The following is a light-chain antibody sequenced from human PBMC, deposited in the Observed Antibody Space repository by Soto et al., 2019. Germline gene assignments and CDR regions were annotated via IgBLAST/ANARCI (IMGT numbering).Light chain of an antibody. V-gene: IGLV2-14*01. CDR3: SSYTSSSTL. J-gene: IGLJ1*01. CDR1: SSDVGDYNY. CDR2: DVS. Sequence: QSALTQPASVSGSPGQSITISCTGTSSDVGDYNYVSWYQQHPGKAPKLMLYDVSNRPSGISDRFSGSKSGNTASLTISGPQAEDEPDYYCSSYTSSSTLFGTGTKLTVL.